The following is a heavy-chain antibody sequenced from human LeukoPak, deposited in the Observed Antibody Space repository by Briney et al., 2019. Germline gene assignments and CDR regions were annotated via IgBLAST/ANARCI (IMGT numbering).Heavy chain of an antibody. V-gene: IGHV5-51*01. Sequence: GESLKISCKGSGYSFTTYWIGWVRQMPGKGLEWMGIIYPGDSDTRYSPSFQGQVTISADKSISTAYLQWSSLKASDTAMHYCARRSYSSSWYRGAFDYFDYWGQGTLVTVSS. CDR3: ARRSYSSSWYRGAFDYFDY. J-gene: IGHJ4*02. D-gene: IGHD6-13*01. CDR2: IYPGDSDT. CDR1: GYSFTTYW.